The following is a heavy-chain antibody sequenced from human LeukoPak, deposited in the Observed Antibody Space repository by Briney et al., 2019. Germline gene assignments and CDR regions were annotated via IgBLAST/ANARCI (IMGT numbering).Heavy chain of an antibody. CDR1: GFTFSSYG. V-gene: IGHV3-30*02. Sequence: GGSLRLSCAASGFTFSSYGMHWVRQAPGKGLEWVAFIRYDGSNKYYADSVKGRFTISRDNSKNTLYLQMNSLRAEDTAVYYCAKASGQWLVYFDYWGQGTLVTVSS. J-gene: IGHJ4*02. CDR3: AKASGQWLVYFDY. D-gene: IGHD6-19*01. CDR2: IRYDGSNK.